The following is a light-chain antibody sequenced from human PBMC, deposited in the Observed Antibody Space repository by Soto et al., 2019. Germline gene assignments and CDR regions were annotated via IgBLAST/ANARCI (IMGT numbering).Light chain of an antibody. CDR2: VTS. CDR1: QSVSSN. Sequence: DIVLTQSPGTLSVSPGERASLSCRASQSVSSNLAWYQQKPGQTPRLLIYVTSTRATGIPARFSGSGSGTEFTLTISSLQSEDFAVYYCQHYNNWPLTFGGGTKVDIK. J-gene: IGKJ4*01. V-gene: IGKV3-15*01. CDR3: QHYNNWPLT.